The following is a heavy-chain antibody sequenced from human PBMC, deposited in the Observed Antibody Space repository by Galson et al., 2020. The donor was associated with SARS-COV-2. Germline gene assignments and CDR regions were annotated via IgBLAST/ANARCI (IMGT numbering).Heavy chain of an antibody. CDR2: IYYTGST. CDR1: GDSISSRTYF. Sequence: SGTLSLTCTVSGDSISSRTYFWRWIRQPPGKGLEWIGSIYYTGSTYSNPSLKSRVTISVDTSKNHFSLNLGSVTAADTAFYYCARGLTYWGQGTLVTVSS. CDR3: ARGLTY. D-gene: IGHD2-21*02. J-gene: IGHJ4*02. V-gene: IGHV4-39*07.